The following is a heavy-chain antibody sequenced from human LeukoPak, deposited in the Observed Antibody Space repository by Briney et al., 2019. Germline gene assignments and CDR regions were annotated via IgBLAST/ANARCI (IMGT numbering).Heavy chain of an antibody. CDR2: ISGSGGNT. CDR1: GFTFSSG. V-gene: IGHV3-23*01. D-gene: IGHD6-19*01. Sequence: GTSLRLSCAASGFTFSSGMHWVRQAPGKGLEWVSIISGSGGNTYNADSVKGRFTISRDNSKNTLYLQMNSLRAEDTAVYYCARGGWLGKPQRVDYWGQGTLITVSS. J-gene: IGHJ4*02. CDR3: ARGGWLGKPQRVDY.